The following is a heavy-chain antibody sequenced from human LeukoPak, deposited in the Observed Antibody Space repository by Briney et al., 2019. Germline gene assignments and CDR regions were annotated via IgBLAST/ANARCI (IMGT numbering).Heavy chain of an antibody. D-gene: IGHD3-22*01. Sequence: EASVKVSGKTSGYTFTTNYIHWVRQAPGQGLEWMGRFNPSGGSTRYAQKFQGRVTMTRDTSTSTVYMELSSLRSEDTAVYYCARHRLGDSSGYYFDYWGQGTLVTVSS. CDR2: FNPSGGST. CDR1: GYTFTTNY. CDR3: ARHRLGDSSGYYFDY. J-gene: IGHJ4*02. V-gene: IGHV1-46*01.